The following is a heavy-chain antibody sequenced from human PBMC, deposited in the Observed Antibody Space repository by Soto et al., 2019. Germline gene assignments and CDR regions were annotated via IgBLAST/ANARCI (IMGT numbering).Heavy chain of an antibody. D-gene: IGHD3-3*01. V-gene: IGHV4-39*01. CDR3: ASRYDFWSGWTFDY. CDR2: IYYSGST. J-gene: IGHJ4*02. CDR1: GGSIISSSYY. Sequence: PAETLSLTCAVSGGSIISSSYYWGWIRQPPGKGLEWIWSIYYSGSTYYNPSLKSRVTISVDTSKNQFSLKLSSVTAADTAVYYCASRYDFWSGWTFDYWGQGTLVTVS.